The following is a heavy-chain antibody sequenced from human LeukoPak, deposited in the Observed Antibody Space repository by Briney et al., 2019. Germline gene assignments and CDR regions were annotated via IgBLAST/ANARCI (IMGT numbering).Heavy chain of an antibody. J-gene: IGHJ4*02. V-gene: IGHV3-72*01. D-gene: IGHD1-26*01. CDR3: TRVGLGTTKDFDQ. CDR1: GFTLNDHY. Sequence: GGSLRLSCEVSGFTLNDHYIDWVRQAPGKGLEWVGRSRNKANSYTTEYAASVKGRFTISRDDSKNSVFLQMNSLKTEDTAFYYCTRVGLGTTKDFDQWGQGTLVTVSS. CDR2: SRNKANSYTT.